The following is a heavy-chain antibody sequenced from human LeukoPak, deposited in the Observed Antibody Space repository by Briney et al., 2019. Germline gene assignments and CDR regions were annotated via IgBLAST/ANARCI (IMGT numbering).Heavy chain of an antibody. J-gene: IGHJ4*02. CDR1: GYTFTSHG. CDR3: ARDAYYYDSSGYYRNFDY. D-gene: IGHD3-22*01. Sequence: ASVKVSCKASGYTFTSHGISWVRQAPGQGLEWMGWISTYNGNTNYAQKLQGRVSMTTDTSTSTAYMELRSLRSDETAVYYCARDAYYYDSSGYYRNFDYWGQGTLVTVSS. V-gene: IGHV1-18*01. CDR2: ISTYNGNT.